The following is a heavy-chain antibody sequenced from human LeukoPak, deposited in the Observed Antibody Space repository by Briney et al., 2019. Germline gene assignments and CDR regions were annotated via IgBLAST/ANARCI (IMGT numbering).Heavy chain of an antibody. J-gene: IGHJ4*02. CDR3: ARDQIGYGLDY. V-gene: IGHV4-59*11. CDR2: IYDSWNT. CDR1: SGSINNHY. Sequence: SETLSLTCIVSSGSINNHYWSWIRQPPGKGLEWIGYIYDSWNTNYNPSLKSRVTISIDTSKNQFSLNLTSVTAADAAVYYCARDQIGYGLDYWGQGTLVTVSS. D-gene: IGHD5-18*01.